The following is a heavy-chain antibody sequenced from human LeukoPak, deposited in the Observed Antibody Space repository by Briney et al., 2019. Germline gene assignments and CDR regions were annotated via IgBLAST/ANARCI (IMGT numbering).Heavy chain of an antibody. J-gene: IGHJ3*02. CDR2: ISGSGGTT. Sequence: GGSLRLSCAASGLTFSSYDMSWVRQAPGKGLEWVSAISGSGGTTYYADSVKGRFTISRDNSKNTLYLQMSSLRAEDTAVYYCAKDGRDDAFDIWGQGTMDTVS. D-gene: IGHD1-26*01. CDR1: GLTFSSYD. CDR3: AKDGRDDAFDI. V-gene: IGHV3-23*01.